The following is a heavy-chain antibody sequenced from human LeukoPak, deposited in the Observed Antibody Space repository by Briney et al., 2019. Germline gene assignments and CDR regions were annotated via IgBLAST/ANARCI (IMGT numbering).Heavy chain of an antibody. CDR2: ISSSSSYI. CDR3: ARGPGPTTYNY. J-gene: IGHJ4*02. D-gene: IGHD4-17*01. CDR1: GFTFSSYR. Sequence: KPGGSLRLSCAASGFTFSSYRMNWVRQAPRKGLEWVSSISSSSSYIYYADSVKGRFTISRDNAKNSLYLQMNSLRAEDTAVYYCARGPGPTTYNYWGQGTLVTASS. V-gene: IGHV3-21*01.